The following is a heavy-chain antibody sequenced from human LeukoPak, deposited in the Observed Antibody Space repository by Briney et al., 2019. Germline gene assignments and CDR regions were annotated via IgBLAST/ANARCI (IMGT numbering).Heavy chain of an antibody. J-gene: IGHJ4*02. Sequence: PGGSLRLSCAASGFTFSSYAMSWVRQAPGKGLEWVSTITSGGDNAYYADSVKGRFTISRDNSKNTLYLQMNSLRAEDTAVYYCAKSDSSARYFFDYWGQGALVTVSS. CDR3: AKSDSSARYFFDY. CDR2: ITSGGDNA. V-gene: IGHV3-23*01. D-gene: IGHD2-21*01. CDR1: GFTFSSYA.